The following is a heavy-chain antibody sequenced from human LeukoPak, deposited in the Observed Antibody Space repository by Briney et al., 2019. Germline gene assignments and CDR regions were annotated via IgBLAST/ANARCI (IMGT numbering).Heavy chain of an antibody. J-gene: IGHJ3*02. D-gene: IGHD2-2*01. CDR1: GFTFSSYS. V-gene: IGHV3-48*01. CDR2: ISSSSSTI. CDR3: ARDMPRDAFDI. Sequence: GGSLRPSCAASGFTFSSYSMNWVRQAPGKGLEWVSYISSSSSTIYYADSVKGRFTISRDNSKNTLYLQMNSLRAEDTAVYYCARDMPRDAFDIWGQGTMVTVSS.